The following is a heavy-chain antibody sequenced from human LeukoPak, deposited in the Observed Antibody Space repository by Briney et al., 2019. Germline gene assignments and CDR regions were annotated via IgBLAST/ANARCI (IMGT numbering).Heavy chain of an antibody. V-gene: IGHV4-31*03. CDR2: IYSGGST. CDR1: DVSISSGGHY. D-gene: IGHD1-26*01. Sequence: SETLSLTCTVSDVSISSGGHYWIWIRQHPGEGLEWIGYIYSGGSTYHNPSLNSRVTISRDASSNQFSLNLRSVTAADAAVYYCARDPGFDGTYSYFFDFWGQGALVTVSS. J-gene: IGHJ4*02. CDR3: ARDPGFDGTYSYFFDF.